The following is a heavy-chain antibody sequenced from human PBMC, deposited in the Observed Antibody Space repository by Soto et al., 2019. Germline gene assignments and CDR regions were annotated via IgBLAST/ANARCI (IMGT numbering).Heavy chain of an antibody. D-gene: IGHD2-2*01. V-gene: IGHV3-23*01. CDR1: GFTFSSYA. Sequence: EVQLLESGGGLVQPGGSLRLSCAASGFTFSSYAMSWVRQAPGKGLEWVSAISGSGGSTYYADSVKGRFTISRDNSKNTLDLQMNSLKTEDTAVYYCATSYCSSSSCFYYFDYWGQGTLVSVSS. CDR3: ATSYCSSSSCFYYFDY. J-gene: IGHJ4*02. CDR2: ISGSGGST.